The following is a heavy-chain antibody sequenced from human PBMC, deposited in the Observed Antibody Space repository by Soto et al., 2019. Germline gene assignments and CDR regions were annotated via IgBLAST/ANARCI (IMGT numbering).Heavy chain of an antibody. V-gene: IGHV3-23*01. J-gene: IGHJ6*03. Sequence: EVQLLESGGGLVQPGGSLRLSCAASGFTFSSYAMSWVRQAPGKGLEWVSAISGSGGSTYYADSVKDRFTISRGNSKNSRYLQMNSLRAEDTAIYYCAKDPLHRQLYYCYMDVWGKGTTVTVSS. CDR2: ISGSGGST. CDR3: AKDPLHRQLYYCYMDV. CDR1: GFTFSSYA. D-gene: IGHD1-1*01.